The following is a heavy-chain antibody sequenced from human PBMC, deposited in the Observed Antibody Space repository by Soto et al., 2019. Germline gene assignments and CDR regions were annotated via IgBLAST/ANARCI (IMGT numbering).Heavy chain of an antibody. J-gene: IGHJ3*01. CDR2: IIPILVTA. Sequence: GASVTVSCKASGGTFSSYAISWERQAPGQGLEWMGGIIPILVTADYAQKFQGRVTITPEEATSTAYMELSSLRSKDTAVYHRARTREIATIRGWGDDFDFWGQGTMVTTSS. D-gene: IGHD5-12*01. CDR1: GGTFSSYA. V-gene: IGHV1-69*13. CDR3: ARTREIATIRGWGDDFDF.